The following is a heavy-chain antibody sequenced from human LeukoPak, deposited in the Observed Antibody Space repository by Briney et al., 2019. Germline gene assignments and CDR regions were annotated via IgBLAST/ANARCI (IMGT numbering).Heavy chain of an antibody. D-gene: IGHD2/OR15-2a*01. V-gene: IGHV3-7*01. CDR1: GFNFNTYW. CDR2: ISKDGGES. CDR3: TRLQSYFNS. J-gene: IGHJ1*01. Sequence: GGSLRLSCAASGFNFNTYWMAWVRQAPAGEGLERVASISKDGGESYYADSVRGRFTISRDNAKNTLYLQMNSLRAEDTTMYYCTRLQSYFNSWGQGTLVTVSS.